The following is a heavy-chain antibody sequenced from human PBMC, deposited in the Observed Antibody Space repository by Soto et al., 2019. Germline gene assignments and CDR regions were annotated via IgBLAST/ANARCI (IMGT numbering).Heavy chain of an antibody. V-gene: IGHV4-61*01. J-gene: IGHJ5*02. Sequence: QVQLQESGPGLVKPSETLSLTCTVSGGSVSSGSYYWSWIRQPPGKGLEWIGYIYYSGSTNYNPSLKSRVTISVDTSKNQFSLKLSSVTAADTAVYYCAREYYYDSSGYSNWFDPWGQGTLVTVSS. CDR1: GGSVSSGSYY. CDR2: IYYSGST. CDR3: AREYYYDSSGYSNWFDP. D-gene: IGHD3-22*01.